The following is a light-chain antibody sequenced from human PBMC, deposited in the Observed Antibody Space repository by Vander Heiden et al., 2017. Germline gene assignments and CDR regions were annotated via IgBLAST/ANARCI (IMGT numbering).Light chain of an antibody. CDR2: RAS. CDR3: QHYDNWPPWT. CDR1: QSVSSN. V-gene: IGKV3-15*01. Sequence: DIFTTQPPATLSVSPGERATLSCRASQSVSSNLAWYQQKPGQAPRLLIYRASTRVTGIPARFSGGGSGTEFTLTISSLQSEDFAVYYCQHYDNWPPWTFGQGTKVDIK. J-gene: IGKJ1*01.